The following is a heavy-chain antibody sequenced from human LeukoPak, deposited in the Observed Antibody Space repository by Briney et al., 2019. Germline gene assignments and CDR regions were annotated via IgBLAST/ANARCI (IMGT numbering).Heavy chain of an antibody. V-gene: IGHV4-34*01. Sequence: KTSETLSLTCAVYGGSFSGYYWSWIRQPPGKGLEWIGEINHSGSTNYNPSLKSRVTISVDPSMNQFSLKLTSVTAADTAVYYCARGYSSSSGYDYWGQGTLVTVSS. J-gene: IGHJ4*02. CDR3: ARGYSSSSGYDY. CDR2: INHSGST. D-gene: IGHD6-6*01. CDR1: GGSFSGYY.